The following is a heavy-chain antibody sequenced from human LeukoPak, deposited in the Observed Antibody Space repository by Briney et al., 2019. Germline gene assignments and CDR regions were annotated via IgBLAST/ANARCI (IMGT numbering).Heavy chain of an antibody. J-gene: IGHJ3*02. Sequence: SETLSLTCTVSGGSISSSSYYWGWIRQPPGKGLEWIGSIYYSGSTYYNPSLKSRVTISVDTSKNQFSLKLSSVTAADTAVYYCAGGRSTNDAFDIWGQGTMVTVSS. CDR2: IYYSGST. CDR1: GGSISSSSYY. V-gene: IGHV4-39*07. CDR3: AGGRSTNDAFDI. D-gene: IGHD2-2*01.